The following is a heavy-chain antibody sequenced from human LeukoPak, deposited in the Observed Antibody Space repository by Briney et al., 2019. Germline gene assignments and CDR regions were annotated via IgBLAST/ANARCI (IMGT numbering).Heavy chain of an antibody. CDR2: IYSGGST. CDR1: GFTVSSNY. CDR3: AKDDAWLRFGE. D-gene: IGHD3-10*01. J-gene: IGHJ4*02. Sequence: GGSLRLSCAASGFTVSSNYMSWVRQAPGKGLEWVSVIYSGGSTSYADSVKGRFTISRDNSKNTLYLEVISLTAEDTAVYYCAKDDAWLRFGEWSQGTLVTVSS. V-gene: IGHV3-53*01.